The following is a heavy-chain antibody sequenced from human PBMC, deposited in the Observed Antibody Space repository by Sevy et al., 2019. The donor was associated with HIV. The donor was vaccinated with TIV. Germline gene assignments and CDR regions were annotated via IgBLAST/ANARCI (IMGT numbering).Heavy chain of an antibody. CDR2: IGYDGSNK. D-gene: IGHD2-8*01. V-gene: IGHV3-33*01. Sequence: GGSLRLSCAASGFTPSTYGMHWVRQAPSEGLEWVAVIGYDGSNKYYADSVKGRFTISRDNSKNTLFLQMDSLRAEDTAVYYCARDPRMYGDYLLAYFDSWGQGTLVTVSS. CDR1: GFTPSTYG. J-gene: IGHJ4*02. CDR3: ARDPRMYGDYLLAYFDS.